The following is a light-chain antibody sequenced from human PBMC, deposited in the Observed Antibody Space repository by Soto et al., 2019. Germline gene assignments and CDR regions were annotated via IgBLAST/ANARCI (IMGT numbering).Light chain of an antibody. V-gene: IGKV1-27*01. J-gene: IGKJ4*02. CDR2: AAS. CDR3: QKYNSAPLT. Sequence: DIQMTQSPSSLSASVGDRVTITCRASQGISNYLAWYQQKPGKVPKLLIYAASTLQSGVPSRFSGSGSGTAFTLTISSLLPEDVATYYCQKYNSAPLTFGGGTNIEIK. CDR1: QGISNY.